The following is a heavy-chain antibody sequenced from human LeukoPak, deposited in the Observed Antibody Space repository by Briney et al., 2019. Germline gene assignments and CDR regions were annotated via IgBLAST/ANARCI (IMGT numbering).Heavy chain of an antibody. CDR3: VRDSVFGVVINLFDY. J-gene: IGHJ4*02. V-gene: IGHV3-21*01. CDR2: ISSSSSYI. D-gene: IGHD3-3*01. CDR1: GFTFSSYS. Sequence: PGGSLRLSCAASGFTFSSYSMNWVRQAPGKGLEWVSSISSSSSYIYYADSVKGRFTISRDNAKNSLYLQMNSLRAEDTAVYYCVRDSVFGVVINLFDYWGQGTLVTVSS.